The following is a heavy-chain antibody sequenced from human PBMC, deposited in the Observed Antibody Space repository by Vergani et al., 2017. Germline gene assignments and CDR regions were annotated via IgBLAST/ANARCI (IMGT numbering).Heavy chain of an antibody. CDR2: IYYTGTT. CDR1: GVSIGSNSYY. Sequence: QLQLQESGPGLVKPSETLSLTCTVSGVSIGSNSYYWGWIRQPPGKGLEWIGTIYYTGTTYYNEAHKSRLTISVDTSKNQFSLNLTSVTAADTAVYYCARERVVVVPTADTFYMDVWGKGMTVSVSS. D-gene: IGHD7-27*01. J-gene: IGHJ6*03. V-gene: IGHV4-39*02. CDR3: ARERVVVVPTADTFYMDV.